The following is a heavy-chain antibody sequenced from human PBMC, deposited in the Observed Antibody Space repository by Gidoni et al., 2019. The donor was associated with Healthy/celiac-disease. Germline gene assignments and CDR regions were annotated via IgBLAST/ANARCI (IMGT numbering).Heavy chain of an antibody. Sequence: QVQLQQWCAGLLKPSQTLSLTSAVYGGSFSVYYWSWLRQPPGKGLEWIGEINHSGSTNYNPSHKSRVTITVDTSKNQFSLKLSSVTAADTAVYYCARGHMGLRLGELSLYNYYYGMDVWGQGTTVTVSS. J-gene: IGHJ6*02. CDR2: INHSGST. CDR1: GGSFSVYY. V-gene: IGHV4-34*01. D-gene: IGHD3-16*02. CDR3: ARGHMGLRLGELSLYNYYYGMDV.